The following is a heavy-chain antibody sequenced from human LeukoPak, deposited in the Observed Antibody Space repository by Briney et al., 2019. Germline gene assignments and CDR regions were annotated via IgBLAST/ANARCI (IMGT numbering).Heavy chain of an antibody. CDR2: IYYCGST. CDR3: ARVSPVDTAMAYYFGY. Sequence: TLSLTCTVSGGSISSGGYYWSWIRQHPGKGLEWIGYIYYCGSTYYNPSLKSRVTISVDTSKNQFSLKLTSVTAADTAVYYCARVSPVDTAMAYYFGYWGQGTLVTVSS. CDR1: GGSISSGGYY. V-gene: IGHV4-31*03. J-gene: IGHJ4*02. D-gene: IGHD5-18*01.